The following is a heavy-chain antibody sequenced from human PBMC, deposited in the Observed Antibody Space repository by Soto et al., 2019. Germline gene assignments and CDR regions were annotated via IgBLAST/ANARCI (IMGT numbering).Heavy chain of an antibody. CDR2: MSYDGSNK. D-gene: IGHD1-26*01. J-gene: IGHJ4*02. CDR1: GFTFNNYA. V-gene: IGHV3-30-3*01. Sequence: GGSLRLSCAASGFTFNNYAMHWVRQAPGKGLEWVAIMSYDGSNKYYADSVKGRFTISRDNSKNTLYLQMNSLRAEDAAVYYCARDRSKKVGATDYWGQGTLVTVSS. CDR3: ARDRSKKVGATDY.